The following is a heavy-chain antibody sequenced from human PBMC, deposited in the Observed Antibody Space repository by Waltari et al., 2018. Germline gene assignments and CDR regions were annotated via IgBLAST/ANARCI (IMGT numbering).Heavy chain of an antibody. CDR3: ATEPAPGAGINY. V-gene: IGHV3-48*01. Sequence: EVQLVESGGGFVQPGGSMRLSCLGSGFPFGGFSMHWIRQAPGKGLGWVAYISASRAAIYYAESVKGRFTISRDNAKNSLFLQMTNLGVEDTAVYYCATEPAPGAGINYWGQGILVTVSS. D-gene: IGHD6-19*01. CDR1: GFPFGGFS. CDR2: ISASRAAI. J-gene: IGHJ4*02.